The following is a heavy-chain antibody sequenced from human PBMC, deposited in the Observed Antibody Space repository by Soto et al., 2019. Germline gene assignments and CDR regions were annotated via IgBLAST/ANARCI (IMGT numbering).Heavy chain of an antibody. CDR3: ARPRAHGANNWFDP. Sequence: GASVKVSCKASGYTFTSYAMHWVRQAPGQGLEWMGWINAGNGNTKYSQKFQGRVTITRDTSASTAYMELSSLRSEDTAVYYCARPRAHGANNWFDPWGQGTLVTVSS. D-gene: IGHD3-10*01. J-gene: IGHJ5*02. CDR2: INAGNGNT. V-gene: IGHV1-3*01. CDR1: GYTFTSYA.